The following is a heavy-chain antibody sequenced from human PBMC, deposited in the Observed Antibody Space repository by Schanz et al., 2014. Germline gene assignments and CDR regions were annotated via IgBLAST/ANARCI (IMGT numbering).Heavy chain of an antibody. D-gene: IGHD3-22*01. CDR3: ARPPHDSSGYYPFDY. CDR1: GFTFSSYS. CDR2: ISSSSSTI. J-gene: IGHJ4*02. Sequence: EVQLVESGGGLVQPGGSLRLSCTASGFTFSSYSMNWVRQAPGKGLEWVSYISSSSSTIYHADSVKGRFTISRDNAKNSLYLQMNSLRAEDTAVYYCARPPHDSSGYYPFDYWGQGTLVTVSS. V-gene: IGHV3-48*01.